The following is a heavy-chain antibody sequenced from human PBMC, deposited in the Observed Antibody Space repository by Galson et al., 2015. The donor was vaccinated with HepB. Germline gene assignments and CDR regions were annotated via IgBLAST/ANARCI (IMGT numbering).Heavy chain of an antibody. CDR2: TYYRSKWAY. CDR1: GDSASNNNAA. Sequence: CAISGDSASNNNAAWNWIRQSPSRGLEWLGRTYYRSKWAYDYAASVKSRIIIDPDTSKNQFTLQLVSVTPEDTAVYYCTKSVALARGMDVWGQGTTVTVSS. CDR3: TKSVALARGMDV. J-gene: IGHJ6*02. V-gene: IGHV6-1*01. D-gene: IGHD6-19*01.